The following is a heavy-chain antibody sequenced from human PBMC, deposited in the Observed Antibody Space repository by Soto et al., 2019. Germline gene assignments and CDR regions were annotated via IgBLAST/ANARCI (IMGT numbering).Heavy chain of an antibody. CDR2: IYFSGTT. V-gene: IGHV4-61*01. Sequence: PSETLSLTCTVSGGSVSSISHYWSWIRQPPGKGLEWIGYIYFSGTTNYSPSLKSRVTISIDTSKNQFSLNLSSVTAADTAVYYCAREGYSYAYFDYWGQGTLVTVSS. CDR1: GGSVSSISHY. CDR3: AREGYSYAYFDY. J-gene: IGHJ4*02. D-gene: IGHD5-18*01.